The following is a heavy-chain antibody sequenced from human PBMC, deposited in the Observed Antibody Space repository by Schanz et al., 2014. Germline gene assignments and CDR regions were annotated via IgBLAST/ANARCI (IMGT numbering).Heavy chain of an antibody. CDR2: INHSGST. J-gene: IGHJ4*02. D-gene: IGHD6-13*01. CDR3: ARGPDSTSADVTRGRRRYYFDY. Sequence: QVQLQQWGAGLLKPSETLSLSCAVYSGSFSGYYWSWIRQPPGQGLEWIGEINHSGSTNYNPSPKSRVTISVDTSKNQFSLKLRSVTAADTAVYYCARGPDSTSADVTRGRRRYYFDYWGQGTLVTVSS. V-gene: IGHV4-34*01. CDR1: SGSFSGYY.